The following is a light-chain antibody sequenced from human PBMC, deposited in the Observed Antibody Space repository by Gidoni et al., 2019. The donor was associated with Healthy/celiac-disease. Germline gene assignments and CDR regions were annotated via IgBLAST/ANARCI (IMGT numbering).Light chain of an antibody. Sequence: DIQLTQSPSSLSASVGDRVTSTRRASQSIRSNLNWYHQKPGKAPNLLIYAASSLQSGVPSRFSGSGSGTDFTLSIISLQPEDFATYYCQQSYITLTFGGGTKVEIK. CDR1: QSIRSN. CDR3: QQSYITLT. V-gene: IGKV1-39*01. J-gene: IGKJ4*01. CDR2: AAS.